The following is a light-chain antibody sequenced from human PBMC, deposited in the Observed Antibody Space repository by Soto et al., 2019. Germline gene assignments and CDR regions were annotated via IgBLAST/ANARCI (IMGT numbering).Light chain of an antibody. V-gene: IGLV2-8*01. CDR2: EVT. CDR3: SSYAGTTFV. CDR1: SSDVGGYNY. Sequence: QSALTQPPCASGCPGQSVTISCTGTSSDVGGYNYVSWYQHHPGNAPKLMIYEVTKRPSGVPDRFSGSKSGNTASLTVSGLQAEDEAAYFCSSYAGTTFVFGTGTKVNVL. J-gene: IGLJ1*01.